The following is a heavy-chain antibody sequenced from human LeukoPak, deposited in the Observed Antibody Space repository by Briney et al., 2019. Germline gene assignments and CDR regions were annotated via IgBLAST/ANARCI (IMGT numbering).Heavy chain of an antibody. CDR3: ARDTGDERVDPGPGY. CDR1: GFTFSSYS. CDR2: ISSSSSTI. V-gene: IGHV3-48*01. D-gene: IGHD3-16*01. J-gene: IGHJ4*02. Sequence: GGSLRLSCAASGFTFSSYSVNWVRQAPGKGLEWVSYISSSSSTIYYADSVKGRFTISRDNAKNSLYLQMNSLRAEDTAVYYCARDTGDERVDPGPGYWGQGTLVTVSS.